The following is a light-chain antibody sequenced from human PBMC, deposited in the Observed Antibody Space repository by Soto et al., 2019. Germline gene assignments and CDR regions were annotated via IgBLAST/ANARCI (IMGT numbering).Light chain of an antibody. Sequence: DIQMTQSPSSLSASVGDRVTITCRASQGISNYLAWYQQKRGKVPKLLIYAASTLQSGGPSRFSGRGSGTDFPLTIPTLQPEDVAPYSCQNYNSAPQTLGQGTKV. CDR2: AAS. CDR1: QGISNY. CDR3: QNYNSAPQT. V-gene: IGKV1-27*01. J-gene: IGKJ1*01.